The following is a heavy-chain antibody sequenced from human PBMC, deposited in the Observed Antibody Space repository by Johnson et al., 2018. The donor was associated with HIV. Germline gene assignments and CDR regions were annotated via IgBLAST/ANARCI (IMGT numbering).Heavy chain of an antibody. D-gene: IGHD2-21*02. CDR3: AKDLVVVTARGAFDI. V-gene: IGHV3-30*19. CDR1: GFTFSSYG. Sequence: QVQLVESGGGVVKPGGSLRLSCAASGFTFSSYGMHWVRQAPGKGLEWVAVISYDGSEKYFADSMKGRFTISRDSSKNTLYLQRNSLRAEDTAVYYCAKDLVVVTARGAFDIWGQGTMVTVSS. J-gene: IGHJ3*02. CDR2: ISYDGSEK.